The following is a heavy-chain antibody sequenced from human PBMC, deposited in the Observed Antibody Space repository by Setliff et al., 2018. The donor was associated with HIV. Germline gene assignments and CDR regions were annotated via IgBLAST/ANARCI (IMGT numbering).Heavy chain of an antibody. CDR3: ASIGYSYFPVPRFDP. CDR2: INHSGST. D-gene: IGHD5-18*01. J-gene: IGHJ5*02. CDR1: GASFSDYY. V-gene: IGHV4-34*01. Sequence: SETLSLTCAVYGASFSDYYWSWIRQPPGKGLEWIGEINHSGSTYYNPSLKSRVTISVDTSKNQFSLKLSSVTAADTAVYYCASIGYSYFPVPRFDPWGQGTLVTVSS.